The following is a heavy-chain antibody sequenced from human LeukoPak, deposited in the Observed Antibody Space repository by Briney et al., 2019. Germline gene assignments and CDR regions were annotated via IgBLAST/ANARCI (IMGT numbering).Heavy chain of an antibody. CDR2: IHYSGTT. CDR1: GDFIYNNYYY. Sequence: PSGTLSLTCTVSGDFIYNNYYYWGWLRQTPGKGLEWIASIHYSGTTHYTPSLKSRLTMSVDTAKNPFSLQLSSVTAADTAVYYCAKDQSCSSTSCYRFIDYWGQGTLVTVSS. D-gene: IGHD2-2*01. CDR3: AKDQSCSSTSCYRFIDY. J-gene: IGHJ4*02. V-gene: IGHV4-39*02.